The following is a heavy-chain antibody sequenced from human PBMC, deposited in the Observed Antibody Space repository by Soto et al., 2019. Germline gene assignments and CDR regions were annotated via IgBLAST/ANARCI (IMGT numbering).Heavy chain of an antibody. CDR3: ARDPFYSGTNLQVGYFGS. CDR2: IIPLFGTA. J-gene: IGHJ4*02. CDR1: GGTFSSYA. Sequence: SVKVSCKASGGTFSSYAISWVRQAPGQGLEWMGGIIPLFGTANNAQKFQGRVTITADESTSTAYMELRSLRSDDTAVYYCARDPFYSGTNLQVGYFGSWGQGTLVTVSS. V-gene: IGHV1-69*13. D-gene: IGHD1-26*01.